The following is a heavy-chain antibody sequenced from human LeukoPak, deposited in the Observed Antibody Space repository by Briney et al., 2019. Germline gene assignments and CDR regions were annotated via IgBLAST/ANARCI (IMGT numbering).Heavy chain of an antibody. Sequence: SETLSLTCTVSGGSISSSSYYWGWIRQPPRKGLEWVGSIYYSGSTYYNPSLKSRVTISVDTSKNQFSLKLSSVTAAVTAVYYCARASGSYSDYFDYWGQGTLVTVSS. CDR1: GGSISSSSYY. CDR3: ARASGSYSDYFDY. CDR2: IYYSGST. V-gene: IGHV4-39*01. J-gene: IGHJ4*02. D-gene: IGHD1-26*01.